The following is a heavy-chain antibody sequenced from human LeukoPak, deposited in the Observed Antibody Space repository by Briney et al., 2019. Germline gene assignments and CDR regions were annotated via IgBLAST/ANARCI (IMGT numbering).Heavy chain of an antibody. V-gene: IGHV3-23*01. CDR2: ISGSGLNT. CDR3: ARDRDHSNNWYIFLDY. Sequence: GGSLRLSCAASGFTFSTYAMSWVRQAPGEGLEWVSTISGSGLNTYYADSVKGRFTISRDNARNSLYLQMNSLRDEDTAVYYCARDRDHSNNWYIFLDYWGQGTLVTVSS. CDR1: GFTFSTYA. D-gene: IGHD6-13*01. J-gene: IGHJ4*02.